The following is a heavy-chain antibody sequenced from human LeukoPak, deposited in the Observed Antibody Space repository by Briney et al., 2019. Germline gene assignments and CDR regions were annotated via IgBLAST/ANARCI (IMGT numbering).Heavy chain of an antibody. J-gene: IGHJ5*02. CDR1: GYTFTGYY. CDR3: ARDWVPYCSSTSCYSGSVDP. Sequence: ASVKVSCKASGYTFTGYYMHWVRQAPGQGLEWMGWINPNSGGTNYAQKFQGRVTMTRDTSTSTAYMELSRLRSDDTAVYYCARDWVPYCSSTSCYSGSVDPWGQGTLVTVSS. CDR2: INPNSGGT. V-gene: IGHV1-2*02. D-gene: IGHD2-2*02.